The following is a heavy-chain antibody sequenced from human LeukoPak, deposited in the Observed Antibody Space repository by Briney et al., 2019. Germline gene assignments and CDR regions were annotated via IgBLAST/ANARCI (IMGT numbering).Heavy chain of an antibody. D-gene: IGHD4-11*01. V-gene: IGHV3-23*01. Sequence: PGGSLRLSSAASGFTFSSYAMSWVRQAPGKGLEWGSAISGSGGSTYYADSVKGRFTISRDNSKNTLYLQMNSLRAEDTAVYYCAKDRGLPFPFDYWGQGTLVTVSS. J-gene: IGHJ4*02. CDR2: ISGSGGST. CDR1: GFTFSSYA. CDR3: AKDRGLPFPFDY.